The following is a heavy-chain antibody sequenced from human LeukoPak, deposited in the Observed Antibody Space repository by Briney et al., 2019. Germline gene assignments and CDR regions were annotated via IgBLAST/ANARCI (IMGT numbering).Heavy chain of an antibody. J-gene: IGHJ3*01. Sequence: SATLSLTCTVVAGSITSAYCSWIRQPPGNGLEWNSYIHYSGNNNYNHSLKSRVNISVDTSKNQVSLKFTSVTAADTAVYYCARIGKQLEQRNAFDVWGQGTMVTVSS. V-gene: IGHV4-59*01. D-gene: IGHD1/OR15-1a*01. CDR2: IHYSGNN. CDR3: ARIGKQLEQRNAFDV. CDR1: AGSITSAY.